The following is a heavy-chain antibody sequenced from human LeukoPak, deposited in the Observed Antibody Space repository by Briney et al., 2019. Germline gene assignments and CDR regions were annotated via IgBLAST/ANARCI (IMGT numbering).Heavy chain of an antibody. J-gene: IGHJ4*02. CDR1: GGTFSSYA. CDR3: ARGDYYDSSGYYYGDY. CDR2: IIPIFGTA. Sequence: SVTVSCTASGGTFSSYAISWVRQAPGQGLEWMGGIIPIFGTANYARKFQGRVTITADESTSTAYMELSSLRSEDTAVYYCARGDYYDSSGYYYGDYWGQGTLVTVSS. V-gene: IGHV1-69*13. D-gene: IGHD3-22*01.